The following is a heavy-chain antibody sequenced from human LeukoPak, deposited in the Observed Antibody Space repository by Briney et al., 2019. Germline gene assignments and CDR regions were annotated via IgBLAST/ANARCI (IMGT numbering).Heavy chain of an antibody. V-gene: IGHV1-8*03. D-gene: IGHD1-1*01. CDR1: GYTFTSYD. CDR3: ARGRGNWNLDY. J-gene: IGHJ4*02. CDR2: MNPNSGNT. Sequence: ASVKVSCKASGYTFTSYDINWVRQATGQGLEWMGWMNPNSGNTGYAQKFQGRVTITWNTSINTAYMELSSLRSEDTAVYYCARGRGNWNLDYWGQGTLVTVSS.